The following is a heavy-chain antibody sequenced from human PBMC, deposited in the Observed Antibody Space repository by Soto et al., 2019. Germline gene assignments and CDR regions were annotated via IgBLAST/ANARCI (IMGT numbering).Heavy chain of an antibody. D-gene: IGHD1-1*01. V-gene: IGHV4-39*01. CDR2: ICHTGSP. CDR1: GGSISNSDYF. J-gene: IGHJ4*02. CDR3: ASQLESTTYFDY. Sequence: LQLQESGPGLVKPSETLSLTCTVSGGSISNSDYFWAWMRQPPGKGLEWVGTICHTGSPRYNPSLKSRVTISVDTSKNQFSLRLPSVTAADTAVFYCASQLESTTYFDYWGRGTLVTVSS.